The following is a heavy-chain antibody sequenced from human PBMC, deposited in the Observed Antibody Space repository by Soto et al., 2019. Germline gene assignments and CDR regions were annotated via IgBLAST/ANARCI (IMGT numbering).Heavy chain of an antibody. Sequence: GASVKVSWKVSGYTLTELSMHWVRQAPGKGLEWMGGFDPEDGETIYAQKFQGRVTMTEDTSTDTAYMELSSLRSEDTAVYYCATDLESGSLYGGFDYWGQGTLVTVSS. V-gene: IGHV1-24*01. CDR3: ATDLESGSLYGGFDY. CDR1: GYTLTELS. CDR2: FDPEDGET. J-gene: IGHJ4*02. D-gene: IGHD1-26*01.